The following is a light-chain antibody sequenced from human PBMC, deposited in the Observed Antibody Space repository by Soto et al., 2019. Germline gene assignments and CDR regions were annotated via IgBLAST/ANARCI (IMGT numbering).Light chain of an antibody. CDR2: GAS. CDR1: QSVSSNY. CDR3: QQYGSSPQT. J-gene: IGKJ1*01. Sequence: EIVLTQYPGTLSLSPGERATLSCRASQSVSSNYLAWYQQKPGQAPRLLIYGASSRATGIPDRFSGSGSGTDFTLTISRLEPLDFAVYYCQQYGSSPQTFGHGTKVDIK. V-gene: IGKV3-20*01.